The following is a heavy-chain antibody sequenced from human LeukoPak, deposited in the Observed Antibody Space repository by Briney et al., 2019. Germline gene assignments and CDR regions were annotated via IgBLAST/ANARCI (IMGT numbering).Heavy chain of an antibody. CDR3: ARGVYGSSWYSDY. J-gene: IGHJ4*02. CDR1: GFTFSTYS. Sequence: GGSLRLSCAASGFTFSTYSMNWVRQAPGKGLEWVSSISSSSSYIYYADSVKGRFTISRDNAKNSLFLQMNSLRAEDTAVYYCARGVYGSSWYSDYWGQGTLVTVSS. CDR2: ISSSSSYI. V-gene: IGHV3-21*01. D-gene: IGHD6-13*01.